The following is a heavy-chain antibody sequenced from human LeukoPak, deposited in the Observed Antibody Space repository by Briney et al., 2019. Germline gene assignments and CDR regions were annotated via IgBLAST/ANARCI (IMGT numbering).Heavy chain of an antibody. V-gene: IGHV1-18*01. CDR1: GGTFSSYA. CDR2: ISAYNGNT. J-gene: IGHJ6*03. CDR3: ARGIRGSSWARIDNYYYYYMDV. D-gene: IGHD6-13*01. Sequence: GASVKVSCKASGGTFSSYAISWVRQAPGQGLEWMGWISAYNGNTNYAQKLQGRVTMTTDTSTSTAYMELRSLRSDDTAVYYCARGIRGSSWARIDNYYYYYMDVWGKGTTVTVSS.